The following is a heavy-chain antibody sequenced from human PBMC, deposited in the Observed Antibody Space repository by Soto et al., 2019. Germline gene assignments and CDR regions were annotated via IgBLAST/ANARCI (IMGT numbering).Heavy chain of an antibody. CDR3: ARHMREYYYGSKSPYYSYGMDY. V-gene: IGHV5-51*01. Sequence: SGESLRISCKGPGYSFTSYWIGWVRQMPGKGLEWMGIIYPGDSDTRYSPSFQGQVTISADKSISTAYLQWSSLKASDTAMYYCARHMREYYYGSKSPYYSYGMDYWGKRTTVTVSA. CDR1: GYSFTSYW. J-gene: IGHJ6*04. D-gene: IGHD3-10*01. CDR2: IYPGDSDT.